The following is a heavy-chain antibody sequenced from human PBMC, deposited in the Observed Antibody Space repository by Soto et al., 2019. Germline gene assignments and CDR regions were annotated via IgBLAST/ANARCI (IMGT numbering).Heavy chain of an antibody. J-gene: IGHJ4*02. CDR1: GDSISSYS. CDR3: ATGRVYYGSEY. V-gene: IGHV4-59*01. D-gene: IGHD3-10*01. CDR2: IHYNGNT. Sequence: SETLSLTCTVSGDSISSYSWSWIRQPPGKGLEWIGNIHYNGNTKYSPSLKSRVTMPVDTSKNHFSLKLISVTTADTAVYYCATGRVYYGSEYWGQGTLVTVSS.